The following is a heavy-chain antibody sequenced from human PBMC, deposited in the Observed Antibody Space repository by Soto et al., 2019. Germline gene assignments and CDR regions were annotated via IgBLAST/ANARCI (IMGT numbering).Heavy chain of an antibody. CDR1: GFTFSSYW. Sequence: EVQLVESGGGLVQPGGSLRLSCAASGFTFSSYWMHWVRQAPGKGLVWVSRINSDGRSTSYADSVKGRFTISRDNAKSRLYLQMNSLSAEDTAVYYCARVPVTRKYYYYYMDDLGKGTTVTVSS. D-gene: IGHD4-17*01. CDR3: ARVPVTRKYYYYYMDD. CDR2: INSDGRST. V-gene: IGHV3-74*01. J-gene: IGHJ6*03.